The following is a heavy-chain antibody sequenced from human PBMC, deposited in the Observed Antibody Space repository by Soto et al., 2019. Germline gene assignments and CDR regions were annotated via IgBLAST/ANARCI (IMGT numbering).Heavy chain of an antibody. CDR3: ARGGYFDL. V-gene: IGHV3-48*01. Sequence: EVPLVESGGGLVQPGGSLRLSCAASGFTFSSYSMNWVRQAPGKGLEWISYISSSTSTIYYTDSVKGRFTISRDNAKNSLYLQMNSLRAEDTAVYYCARGGYFDLWGRGTLVTVSS. J-gene: IGHJ2*01. CDR1: GFTFSSYS. CDR2: ISSSTSTI.